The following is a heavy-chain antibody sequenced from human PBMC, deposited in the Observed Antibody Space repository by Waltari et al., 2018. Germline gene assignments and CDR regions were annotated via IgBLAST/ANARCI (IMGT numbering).Heavy chain of an antibody. CDR2: ISGSGGST. J-gene: IGHJ4*02. V-gene: IGHV3-23*04. CDR1: GFTFSSYA. CDR3: AKVRYYYDSSGYSQGR. D-gene: IGHD3-22*01. Sequence: EVQLVESGGGLVQPGGSLRLSCAASGFTFSSYAMRWVRQAPGKGLEWVSAISGSGGSTYYADSVKGRFTISRDNSKNTLYLQMNSLRAEDTAVYYCAKVRYYYDSSGYSQGRWGQGTLVTVSS.